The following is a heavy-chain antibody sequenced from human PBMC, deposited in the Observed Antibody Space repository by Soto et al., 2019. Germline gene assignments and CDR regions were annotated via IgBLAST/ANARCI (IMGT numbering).Heavy chain of an antibody. CDR3: ARGNAGRVRYYFDF. D-gene: IGHD3-10*01. J-gene: IGHJ4*02. CDR1: GGTFSNYA. Sequence: QVQLVQSGAEVKKPGSSVKISCYISGGTFSNYAINWVRQAPGQGLEWMGGITPVLDSRDNAPKFQDRVTITADESTSAVSLELSSLTSEDTAISYCARGNAGRVRYYFDFWGQGTLVTVSS. V-gene: IGHV1-69*01. CDR2: ITPVLDSR.